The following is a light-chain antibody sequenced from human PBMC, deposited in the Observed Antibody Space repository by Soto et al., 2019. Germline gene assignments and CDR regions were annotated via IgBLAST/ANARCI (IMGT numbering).Light chain of an antibody. J-gene: IGLJ1*01. V-gene: IGLV1-40*01. CDR2: GNN. CDR3: QSYDYSLSGPRV. CDR1: SSNIGAGYD. Sequence: QSVLTQPPSVSGAPGQRVTISCTGSSSNIGAGYDVHWYQQLPGTAPKLLIYGNNNRPSGVADRFSGSKSGTSASLAITGLQAEDEADYYCQSYDYSLSGPRVFGTGTKLTVL.